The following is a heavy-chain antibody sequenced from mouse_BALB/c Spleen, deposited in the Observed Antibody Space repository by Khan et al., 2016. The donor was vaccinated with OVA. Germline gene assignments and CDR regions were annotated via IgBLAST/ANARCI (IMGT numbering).Heavy chain of an antibody. CDR2: ISYSGNT. D-gene: IGHD1-1*01. CDR3: ARIYGGDFDY. CDR1: GYSITSDYA. Sequence: EVELVESGPGLVKPSQSLSLTCTVTGYSITSDYAWNWIRQFPGNKLEWMGHISYSGNTKYNPSLKSRISITRDTSKNQSFLQLNSVTTEDTATYYCARIYGGDFDYWGQGTTLTVSS. V-gene: IGHV3-2*02. J-gene: IGHJ2*01.